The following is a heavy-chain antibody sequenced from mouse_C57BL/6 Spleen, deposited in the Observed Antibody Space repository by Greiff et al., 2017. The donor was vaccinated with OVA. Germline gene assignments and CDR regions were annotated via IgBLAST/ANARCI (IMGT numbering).Heavy chain of an antibody. D-gene: IGHD2-2*01. CDR2: INPYNGGT. J-gene: IGHJ2*01. CDR1: GYTFTDYY. Sequence: EVKLQESGPVLVKPGASVKMSCKASGYTFTDYYMNWVKQSHGKSLEWIGVINPYNGGTSYNQKFKGKATLTVDKSSSTAYMELNSLTSEDSAVYYCARRDMVTAGLDYWGQGTTLTVSS. V-gene: IGHV1-19*01. CDR3: ARRDMVTAGLDY.